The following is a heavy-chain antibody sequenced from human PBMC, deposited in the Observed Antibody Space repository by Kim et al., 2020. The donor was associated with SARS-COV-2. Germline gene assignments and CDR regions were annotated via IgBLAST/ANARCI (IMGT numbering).Heavy chain of an antibody. CDR2: TYNSGTT. Sequence: SETLSLTCTVSGCSISSGGYCCSLIHLHPGKRLECSGYTYNSGTTYYNPPLKRRVTISVDTSKNQFSLKLSSATAATTAVYCCARARLRGLIVVDCFDY. V-gene: IGHV4-31*03. D-gene: IGHD2-15*01. CDR1: GCSISSGGYC. CDR3: ARARLRGLIVVDCFDY. J-gene: IGHJ4*01.